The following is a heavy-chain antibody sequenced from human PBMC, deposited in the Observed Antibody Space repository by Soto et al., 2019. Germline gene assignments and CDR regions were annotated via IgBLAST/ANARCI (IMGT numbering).Heavy chain of an antibody. J-gene: IGHJ6*02. V-gene: IGHV3-15*07. CDR1: GFSFNEAW. D-gene: IGHD2-15*01. Sequence: EVQLVESAGGLVKPGGSLRLSCVASGFSFNEAWMNWVRQAPGEGLEWVGRIKTSASGGATDYAAPVQGRFTISRDDSKNALYLHMNSLRTEDTAIYYCTTGSVEGIWGQGTTVTVSS. CDR3: TTGSVEGI. CDR2: IKTSASGGAT.